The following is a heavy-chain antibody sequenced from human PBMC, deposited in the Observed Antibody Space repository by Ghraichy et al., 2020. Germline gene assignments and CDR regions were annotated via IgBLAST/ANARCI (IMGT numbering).Heavy chain of an antibody. CDR1: GGSISSYY. J-gene: IGHJ5*02. Sequence: SETLSLTCTVSGGSISSYYWSWIRQPPGKGLEWIGYIYYSGSTNYNPSLKSRVTISVDTSKNQFSLKLSSVTAADTAVYYCAREPSITIFGVVSNWFDPWGQGTLVTVSS. CDR2: IYYSGST. CDR3: AREPSITIFGVVSNWFDP. D-gene: IGHD3-3*01. V-gene: IGHV4-59*01.